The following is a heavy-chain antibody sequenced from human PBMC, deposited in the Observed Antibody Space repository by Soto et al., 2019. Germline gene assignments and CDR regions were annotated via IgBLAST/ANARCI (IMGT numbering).Heavy chain of an antibody. Sequence: EVQLVESGGGLVKPGGARRLDCAASGLTFRNAWMSWVRQAPGKGLEWVGRIKTKTDGGTTDYAAHVKGRFTISRDDSKNTLYLQMNSLKTEDTAVYYCTTTGLLAVPLAYWGQGTMVTVSS. J-gene: IGHJ4*02. CDR3: TTTGLLAVPLAY. D-gene: IGHD2-8*02. CDR1: GLTFRNAW. CDR2: IKTKTDGGTT. V-gene: IGHV3-15*01.